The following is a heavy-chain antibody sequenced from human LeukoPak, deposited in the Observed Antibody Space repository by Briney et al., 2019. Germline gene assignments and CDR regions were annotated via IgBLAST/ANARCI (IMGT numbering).Heavy chain of an antibody. CDR3: ARQVDVGYYGMDV. J-gene: IGHJ6*01. D-gene: IGHD2-2*01. V-gene: IGHV1-18*01. CDR2: ISAYNGKT. CDR1: AYTFSTSG. Sequence: ASVKVSCKASAYTFSTSGMSWVRQAPGQGLEWMGWISAYNGKTNYAQKLQGRGTMTTDTSTTTAYMELRSLRTDDTAVYYCARQVDVGYYGMDVWGQGTTVIVSS.